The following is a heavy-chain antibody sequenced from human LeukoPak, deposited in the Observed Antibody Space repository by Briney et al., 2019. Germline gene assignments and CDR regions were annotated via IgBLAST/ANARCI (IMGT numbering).Heavy chain of an antibody. CDR3: ARDTVSGSYLGNWFDP. CDR2: IYHSGST. J-gene: IGHJ5*02. Sequence: SSETLSLTCTVSGGSISSRSYYWGWIRQPPGKGLEWIGYIYHSGSTYYNPSLKSRVTISVDRSKNQFSLKLSSVTAADTAVYYCARDTVSGSYLGNWFDPWGQGTLVTVSS. D-gene: IGHD1-26*01. V-gene: IGHV4-30-2*01. CDR1: GGSISSRSYY.